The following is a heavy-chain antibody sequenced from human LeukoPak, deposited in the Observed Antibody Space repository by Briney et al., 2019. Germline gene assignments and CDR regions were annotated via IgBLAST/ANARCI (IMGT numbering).Heavy chain of an antibody. CDR1: GYSFTSYW. CDR3: ARHVAGYCGSTSCYSYYYYYMDV. Sequence: GESLKISCRGSGYSFTSYWIGWVRQMPGKGLEWTGIIYPGDSDTRYSPSFQGQVTISADKSISTAYLQWSSLKASDTAMYYCARHVAGYCGSTSCYSYYYYYMDVWGKGTTVTVSS. CDR2: IYPGDSDT. V-gene: IGHV5-51*01. J-gene: IGHJ6*03. D-gene: IGHD2-2*02.